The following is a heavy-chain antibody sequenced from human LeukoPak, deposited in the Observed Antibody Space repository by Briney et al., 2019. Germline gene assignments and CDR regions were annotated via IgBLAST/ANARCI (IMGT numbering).Heavy chain of an antibody. CDR3: ARRYDSRGYQDY. Sequence: SQTLSLTCAVYGGSFIGYYCSWISQPPGKGLESIGEINHSGSTNSNPSLTSRVTISVHTCKNQFSLKLSSVTAADPAVYYCARRYDSRGYQDYWGQGTLVTVSS. D-gene: IGHD3-22*01. J-gene: IGHJ4*02. V-gene: IGHV4-34*01. CDR1: GGSFIGYY. CDR2: INHSGST.